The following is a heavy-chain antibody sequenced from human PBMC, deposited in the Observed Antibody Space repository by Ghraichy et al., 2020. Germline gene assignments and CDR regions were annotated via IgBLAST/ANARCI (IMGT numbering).Heavy chain of an antibody. CDR1: GGSFSGFY. CDR2: INPSGST. V-gene: IGHV4-34*01. D-gene: IGHD3-22*01. J-gene: IGHJ4*02. CDR3: ARGSVDSSGYPYYFDY. Sequence: SETLSLTCAVYGGSFSGFYWNWIRQPPGKGLEWIGEINPSGSTNYNPSLKSRFAISLDKSKNQFSLKLKSVTAADTAVYYCARGSVDSSGYPYYFDYWGQGTLVTVSS.